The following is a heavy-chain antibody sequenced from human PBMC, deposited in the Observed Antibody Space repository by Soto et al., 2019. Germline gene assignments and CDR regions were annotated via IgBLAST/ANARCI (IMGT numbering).Heavy chain of an antibody. V-gene: IGHV3-23*01. Sequence: PGGSLRLSCAASEFTFSSYAMSWVRQAPGKGLEWVSSISGSGVSTYYADSVMGRFTISRDNSKNTLNLQMNSLRAEDTAVYYCAKHSDDFWSGSDYYFDHWGQGIPVTVSS. CDR3: AKHSDDFWSGSDYYFDH. J-gene: IGHJ4*02. D-gene: IGHD3-3*01. CDR1: EFTFSSYA. CDR2: ISGSGVST.